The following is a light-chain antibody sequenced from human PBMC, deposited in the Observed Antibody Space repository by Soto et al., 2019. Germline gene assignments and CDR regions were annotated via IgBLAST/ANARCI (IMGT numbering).Light chain of an antibody. V-gene: IGKV3-15*01. CDR1: QSVSSS. J-gene: IGKJ5*01. CDR3: QQYTNWPPIT. Sequence: EIVLTQSPGTLSLSPGERATLSCRASQSVSSSYVAWYQQKRGQAPRLLIYGSSTRATGVPARFSGSGSGADFTLTISNLQSEDFAVYYCQQYTNWPPITFGQGTRLEIK. CDR2: GSS.